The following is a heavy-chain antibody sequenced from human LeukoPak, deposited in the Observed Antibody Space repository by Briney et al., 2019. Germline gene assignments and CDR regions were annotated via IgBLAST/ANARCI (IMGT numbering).Heavy chain of an antibody. CDR1: GGSISSYY. CDR2: IYYSGST. Sequence: SDTLSLTCTVSGGSISSYYWSWIRQPPGKGLEWMGYIYYSGSTNYNPSLKSRVTISVDTSKNQFSLKLSSVTAADTAVYYCARVRGYCSGGSCYGYWYFDLWGRGTLVTVSS. J-gene: IGHJ2*01. V-gene: IGHV4-59*07. D-gene: IGHD2-15*01. CDR3: ARVRGYCSGGSCYGYWYFDL.